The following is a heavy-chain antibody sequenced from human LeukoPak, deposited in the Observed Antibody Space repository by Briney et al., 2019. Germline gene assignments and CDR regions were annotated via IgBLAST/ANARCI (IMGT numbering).Heavy chain of an antibody. CDR2: IYTSGST. D-gene: IGHD3-22*01. V-gene: IGHV4-59*10. J-gene: IGHJ4*02. CDR3: ARASYSYDINGWVPFDY. Sequence: SETLSLTCAVYGGPFSGYYWSWIRQPAGKGLEWIGRIYTSGSTNYNPSLKSRVTISGDTSKNQFSLRLSSVTAADTAVYYCARASYSYDINGWVPFDYWGQGTLVTVSS. CDR1: GGPFSGYY.